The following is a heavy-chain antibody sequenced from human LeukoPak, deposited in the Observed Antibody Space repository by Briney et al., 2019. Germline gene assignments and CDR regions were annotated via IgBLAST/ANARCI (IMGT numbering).Heavy chain of an antibody. CDR1: GFTFSSYS. CDR3: ASTKWGSGSNWFDP. J-gene: IGHJ5*02. CDR2: ISSSSSYI. D-gene: IGHD3-10*01. Sequence: GGSLRLSCAASGFTFSSYSMNWVRQAPGKGLEWVSSISSSSSYIYYADSVKGRFTISRDNAKNSLYLQMNSLRAEDTAVYYCASTKWGSGSNWFDPWGQGTLVTVSS. V-gene: IGHV3-21*01.